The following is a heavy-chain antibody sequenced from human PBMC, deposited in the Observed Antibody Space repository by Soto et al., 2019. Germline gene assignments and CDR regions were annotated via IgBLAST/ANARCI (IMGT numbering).Heavy chain of an antibody. Sequence: PGGSLRLSCAASGFTLSDHDMNWIRQAPGKGLEWLSYISDSGTGIYYADSVKGRFTISRDNAKDSLYLQLNSLRADDTGVYYCARNGLSCLDVWGNGST. J-gene: IGHJ6*03. CDR1: GFTLSDHD. D-gene: IGHD2-2*01. V-gene: IGHV3-11*01. CDR3: ARNGLSCLDV. CDR2: ISDSGTGI.